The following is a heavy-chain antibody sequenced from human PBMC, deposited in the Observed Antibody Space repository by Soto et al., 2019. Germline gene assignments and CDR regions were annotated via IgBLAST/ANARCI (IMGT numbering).Heavy chain of an antibody. CDR3: ARDYDYYGSGSYIYGMDV. V-gene: IGHV4-34*01. CDR1: GGSFSGYY. D-gene: IGHD3-10*01. CDR2: INHSGST. J-gene: IGHJ6*02. Sequence: SETMSLTCAVYGGSFSGYYWSWVRQPPGKGLEWIGEINHSGSTNYNPSLKSRVTISVDTSKNQFSLKLSSVTAADTAVYYCARDYDYYGSGSYIYGMDVWGQGTTVTVSS.